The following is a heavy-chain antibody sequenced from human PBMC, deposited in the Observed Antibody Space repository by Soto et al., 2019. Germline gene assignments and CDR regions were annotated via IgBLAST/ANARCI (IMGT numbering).Heavy chain of an antibody. V-gene: IGHV1-69*12. CDR2: ITPRSATS. J-gene: IGHJ6*02. CDR3: AREGLVLVPSTVNSDYYYYAMDV. D-gene: IGHD2-2*01. CDR1: GDTFSTYT. Sequence: QVQLVQSGAEVKKPGSSVKVSCKAPGDTFSTYTITWVRQAPGQGLEWMGGITPRSATSNYAQKFQGRVTITADESTSTVYMELSSLTSEDMAVYYCAREGLVLVPSTVNSDYYYYAMDVWGQGTTVTVSS.